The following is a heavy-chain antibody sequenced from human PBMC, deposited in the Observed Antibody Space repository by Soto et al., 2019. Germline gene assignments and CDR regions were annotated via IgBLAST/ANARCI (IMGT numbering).Heavy chain of an antibody. D-gene: IGHD5-12*01. Sequence: SQTLSLTCAISGDSVSSNTASWNWIRQSPSRDLEWLGRTYFRSKWYNDYAVSVKSRIIINPDTSNNQFSLQLNSVTPEDTAVYFCAKGDNLGPKTGYAFDPWGQGIMVTVPS. CDR2: TYFRSKWYN. V-gene: IGHV6-1*01. CDR3: AKGDNLGPKTGYAFDP. J-gene: IGHJ5*02. CDR1: GDSVSSNTAS.